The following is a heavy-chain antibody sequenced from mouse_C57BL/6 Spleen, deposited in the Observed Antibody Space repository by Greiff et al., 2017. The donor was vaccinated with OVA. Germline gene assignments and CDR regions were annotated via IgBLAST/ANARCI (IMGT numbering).Heavy chain of an antibody. CDR1: GYTFTDYY. V-gene: IGHV1-26*01. D-gene: IGHD1-1*01. CDR3: ARRNKVVGYFDY. Sequence: VQLQQSGPELVKPGASVKISCKASGYTFTDYYMHWVKQSPGKSLEWIGYLNPNNGGNSYKPTVKGKATLTVDNSASTAYMELRSLTSEDSAVYYCARRNKVVGYFDYWGKGTTLTVSS. J-gene: IGHJ2*01. CDR2: LNPNNGGN.